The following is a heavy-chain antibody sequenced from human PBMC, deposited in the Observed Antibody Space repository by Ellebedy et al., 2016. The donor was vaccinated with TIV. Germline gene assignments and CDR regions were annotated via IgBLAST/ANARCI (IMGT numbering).Heavy chain of an antibody. Sequence: GGSLRLXCAASGFTFSSYWMSWVRQAPGKGLEWVANIKQDGSEKYYVDSVKGRFTISRDNAKNSLYLQMNSLRAEDTAVYYCARDYIGYSSSWYFWFDPWGQGTLVTVSS. CDR1: GFTFSSYW. V-gene: IGHV3-7*01. CDR2: IKQDGSEK. CDR3: ARDYIGYSSSWYFWFDP. D-gene: IGHD6-13*01. J-gene: IGHJ5*02.